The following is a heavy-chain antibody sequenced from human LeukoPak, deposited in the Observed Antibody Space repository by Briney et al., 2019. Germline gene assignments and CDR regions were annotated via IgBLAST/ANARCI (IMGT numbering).Heavy chain of an antibody. D-gene: IGHD6-19*01. V-gene: IGHV3-72*01. J-gene: IGHJ4*02. CDR3: ARDSPGIAVHV. CDR1: GFTFSDHY. CDR2: TRNKANSYTT. Sequence: GGSLRLSCAASGFTFSDHYMDWVRQAPGKGLEWVCRTRNKANSYTTEYAASVKGRFTISRDDSKNSLYLQMNSLKTEDTAVYYCARDSPGIAVHVWGQGTLVTVSS.